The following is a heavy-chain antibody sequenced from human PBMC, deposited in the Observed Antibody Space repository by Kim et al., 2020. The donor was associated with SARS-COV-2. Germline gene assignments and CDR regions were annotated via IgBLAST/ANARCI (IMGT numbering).Heavy chain of an antibody. V-gene: IGHV3-23*01. Sequence: DSVKGRFTVSRDNSKDPLFLQMHSLRAEDTAVYYCAKGGYDTRDYSAPFDYWGQGTLVTVSS. D-gene: IGHD3-22*01. J-gene: IGHJ4*02. CDR3: AKGGYDTRDYSAPFDY.